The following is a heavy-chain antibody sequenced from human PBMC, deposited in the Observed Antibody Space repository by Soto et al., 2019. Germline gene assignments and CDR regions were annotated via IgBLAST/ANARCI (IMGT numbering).Heavy chain of an antibody. D-gene: IGHD3-3*01. Sequence: SETLSLTCGLSGSLPVGSLSTYFWTWIRQPPGKGLEWIGEINHSGSPNYSPSLRGRVTISLDTSKKQFSLNLSSVTAADTAVYFCARARFSQWSQDYYGLDVWGQGTTVTVS. CDR1: GSLPVGSLSTYF. V-gene: IGHV4-34*01. CDR2: INHSGSP. J-gene: IGHJ6*02. CDR3: ARARFSQWSQDYYGLDV.